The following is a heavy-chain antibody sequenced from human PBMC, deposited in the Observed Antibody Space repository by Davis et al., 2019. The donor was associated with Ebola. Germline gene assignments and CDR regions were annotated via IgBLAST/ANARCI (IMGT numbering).Heavy chain of an antibody. Sequence: ASVKVSCKASGYTFTGYYMHWVRQAPGQGLEWMGWINPNSGGTNYAQKFQGRVTMTRDTSISTAYMELSRLRSDDTAVYYCARWAHDFYYFDYWGQGTLVTVSS. D-gene: IGHD1-1*01. CDR1: GYTFTGYY. J-gene: IGHJ4*02. V-gene: IGHV1-2*02. CDR3: ARWAHDFYYFDY. CDR2: INPNSGGT.